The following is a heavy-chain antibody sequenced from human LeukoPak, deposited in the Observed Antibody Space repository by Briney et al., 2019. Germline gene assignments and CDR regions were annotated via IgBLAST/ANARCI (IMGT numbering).Heavy chain of an antibody. Sequence: ASVKVSCKASGGTFSSYAISWVRQAPGQGLEWMGGIIPIFGTANYAQKFQGRVTITTDESTSTAYMELSSLRSEDTAVYYCARDGMRTTVVTPGGVAPYYYYMDVWGKGTTVTVSS. D-gene: IGHD4-23*01. J-gene: IGHJ6*03. CDR2: IIPIFGTA. CDR1: GGTFSSYA. CDR3: ARDGMRTTVVTPGGVAPYYYYMDV. V-gene: IGHV1-69*05.